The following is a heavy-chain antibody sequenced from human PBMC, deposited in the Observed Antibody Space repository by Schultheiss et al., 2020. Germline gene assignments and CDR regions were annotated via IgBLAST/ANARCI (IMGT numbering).Heavy chain of an antibody. CDR1: GFTVSSNH. J-gene: IGHJ4*02. Sequence: GDSLKISCAASGFTVSSNHMSWVRQAPGKGLEWVSVIYSGGSTYYADSVKGRFTISRDNSKNTLYLQMNSLRAEDTAVYYCARDGDYYDSSVYWGQGTLVT. V-gene: IGHV3-53*01. D-gene: IGHD3-22*01. CDR2: IYSGGST. CDR3: ARDGDYYDSSVY.